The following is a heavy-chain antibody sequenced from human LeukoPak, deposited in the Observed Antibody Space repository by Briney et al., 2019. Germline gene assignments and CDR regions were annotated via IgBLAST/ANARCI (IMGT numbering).Heavy chain of an antibody. Sequence: SETLSLTCAVYGGSFSGYYWSWIRNPPGRGLEWIGEINHSGSTNYNPSLKSRVTISVDTSKNQFSLKLSSVTAADTAVYYCARGVVVLGYWGQGTLVTVSS. CDR2: INHSGST. CDR1: GGSFSGYY. D-gene: IGHD3-22*01. J-gene: IGHJ4*02. CDR3: ARGVVVLGY. V-gene: IGHV4-34*01.